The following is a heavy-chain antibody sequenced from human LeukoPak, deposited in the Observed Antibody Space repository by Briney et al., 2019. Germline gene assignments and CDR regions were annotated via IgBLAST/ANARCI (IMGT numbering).Heavy chain of an antibody. D-gene: IGHD5-12*01. V-gene: IGHV1-18*01. J-gene: IGHJ4*02. CDR3: ARGWDSGYGLGLDY. CDR2: ISAYNGNT. CDR1: GYTLTDYY. Sequence: ASVKVSCKASGYTLTDYYMNWVRQAPGQGLEWMGWISAYNGNTNYAQKLQGRVTMTTDTSTSTAYMELRSLRSDDTAVYYCARGWDSGYGLGLDYWGQGTLVTVSS.